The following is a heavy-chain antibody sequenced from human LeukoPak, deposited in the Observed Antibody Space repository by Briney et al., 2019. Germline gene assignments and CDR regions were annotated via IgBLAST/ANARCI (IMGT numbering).Heavy chain of an antibody. CDR2: IYYSGST. J-gene: IGHJ4*02. CDR1: GGSISSYY. CDR3: ARDSINRFDY. V-gene: IGHV4-59*01. Sequence: SETLSLTCTVSGGSISSYYWSWIRQPPGKGLEWIGYIYYSGSTNYNPSPKSRVTISVDTSKNQFSLKLSSVTAADTAVYYCARDSINRFDYWGQGTLVTVSS.